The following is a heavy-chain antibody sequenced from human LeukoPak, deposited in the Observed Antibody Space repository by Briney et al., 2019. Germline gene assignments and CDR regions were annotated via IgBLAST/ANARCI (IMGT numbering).Heavy chain of an antibody. CDR1: GFTFSSYA. Sequence: PGRSLRLSCAASGFTFSSYAMHWVRQAPGKGLEWVAVISYDGSNKYYADSVKGRFTISRDNSKNTLYLQMNSLRSEDTAVYYCARVYYDFWSGYLGPGSAFDIWGQGTMVTVSS. J-gene: IGHJ3*02. CDR2: ISYDGSNK. D-gene: IGHD3-3*01. V-gene: IGHV3-30*04. CDR3: ARVYYDFWSGYLGPGSAFDI.